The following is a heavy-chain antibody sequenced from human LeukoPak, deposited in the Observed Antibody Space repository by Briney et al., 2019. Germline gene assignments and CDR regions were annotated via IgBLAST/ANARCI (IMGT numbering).Heavy chain of an antibody. CDR1: GGSFRGYY. J-gene: IGHJ4*02. CDR3: ASSGSSSWYDY. D-gene: IGHD6-13*01. Sequence: SETLSLTCAVYGGSFRGYYWSWIRQPPGKGLEWSGEINHSGSTNYNPSLKSRVTISVDTSKNQFSLKLSSVTAADTAVYYCASSGSSSWYDYWGQGTLVTVSS. V-gene: IGHV4-34*01. CDR2: INHSGST.